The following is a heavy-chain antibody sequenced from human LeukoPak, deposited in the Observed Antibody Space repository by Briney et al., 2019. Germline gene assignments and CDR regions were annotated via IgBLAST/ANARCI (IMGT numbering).Heavy chain of an antibody. CDR1: GFTFSNFW. D-gene: IGHD2-8*02. CDR3: VGGYDPHY. CDR2: INGDGSDT. J-gene: IGHJ4*02. Sequence: GGSLRLSCAASGFTFSNFWMHWVRQAPGKGLVWVSRINGDGSDTSYADSVKGRLTISRDNAKNTLYLQMTSLRAEDTAIYYCVGGYDPHYWGQGTLVTVSS. V-gene: IGHV3-74*01.